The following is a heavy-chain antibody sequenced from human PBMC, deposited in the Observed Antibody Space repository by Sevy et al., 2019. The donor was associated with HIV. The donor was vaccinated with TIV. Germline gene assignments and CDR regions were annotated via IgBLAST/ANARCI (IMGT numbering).Heavy chain of an antibody. CDR2: ISYDGSNK. CDR3: AKDSYSSGWYYYYGMDV. D-gene: IGHD6-19*01. J-gene: IGHJ6*02. CDR1: GFTFSSYG. Sequence: GESLKISCAASGFTFSSYGMHWVRQAPGKGLEWVAVISYDGSNKYYADSVKGRFTISRDNSKNTLYLQMNSLRAEDTAVYYCAKDSYSSGWYYYYGMDVWGQGTTVTVSS. V-gene: IGHV3-30*18.